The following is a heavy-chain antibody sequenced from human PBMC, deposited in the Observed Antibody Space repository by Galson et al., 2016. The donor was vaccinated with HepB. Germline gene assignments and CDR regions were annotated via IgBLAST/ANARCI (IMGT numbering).Heavy chain of an antibody. J-gene: IGHJ6*02. CDR3: ARENVITKVRGLIAAYGMDV. CDR1: GFSFTNYS. V-gene: IGHV3-21*01. CDR2: ISSSSNLI. Sequence: SCAASGFSFTNYSMNWVRQAPGKGLEWVSSISSSSNLIYYSESMKGRLTVSRDNAKNSLYLQMKSLRAEDTAVYYCARENVITKVRGLIAAYGMDVWGQGTTVTVSS. D-gene: IGHD3-10*01.